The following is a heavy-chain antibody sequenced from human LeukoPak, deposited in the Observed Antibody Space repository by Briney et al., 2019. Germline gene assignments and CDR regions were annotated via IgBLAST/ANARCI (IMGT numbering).Heavy chain of an antibody. CDR1: GFTFNSYW. D-gene: IGHD2-2*01. V-gene: IGHV3-74*01. J-gene: IGHJ4*02. CDR2: ISTDGSTT. CDR3: ARDYARAVEY. Sequence: PGGSLRLSCTASGFTFNSYWMQWFRQDPGKGLVWVSCISTDGSTTRYADSVKGRFTISRDNAKSTPYLQMNSLRAEDTAVYYCARDYARAVEYWGQGTLATVSS.